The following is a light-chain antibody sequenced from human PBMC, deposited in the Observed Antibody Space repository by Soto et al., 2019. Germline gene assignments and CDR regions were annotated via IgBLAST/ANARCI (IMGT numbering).Light chain of an antibody. J-gene: IGLJ3*02. CDR1: SSNIGAGYD. CDR2: GNS. CDR3: QSYDSSLSLNWV. V-gene: IGLV1-40*01. Sequence: QSVLTQPPSVSGAPGQRVTISCTGSSSNIGAGYDVHWYQQLPGTAPKLLIYGNSNRPSGVPDRFSGSKSGTSASLAITGLQAEDEADYYCQSYDSSLSLNWVFGGRTKLTVL.